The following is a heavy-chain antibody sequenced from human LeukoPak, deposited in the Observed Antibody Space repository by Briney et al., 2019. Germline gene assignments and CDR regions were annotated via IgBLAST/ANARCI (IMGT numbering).Heavy chain of an antibody. CDR3: ASRKWELIY. V-gene: IGHV3-11*01. J-gene: IGHJ4*02. Sequence: LEWVSYISGSGSTIFHADSVKGRFTISRDNAKNSLYLQMNSLRAEDTAVYYCASRKWELIYWGQGTLVTVSS. CDR2: ISGSGSTI. D-gene: IGHD1-26*01.